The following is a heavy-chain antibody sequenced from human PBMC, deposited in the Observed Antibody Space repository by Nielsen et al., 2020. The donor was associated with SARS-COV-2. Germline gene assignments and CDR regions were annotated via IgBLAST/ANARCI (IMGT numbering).Heavy chain of an antibody. Sequence: GESLKISCAASGFTFSDYYMSWIRQAPGKGLEWVSYISSSGSTIYYADSVKGRFTISRDNAKNSLYLQMNSLRAEDTAVYYCARDSTSLLFYYYYGMDVWGQGTTVTVSS. J-gene: IGHJ6*02. CDR3: ARDSTSLLFYYYYGMDV. V-gene: IGHV3-11*01. D-gene: IGHD3-10*01. CDR1: GFTFSDYY. CDR2: ISSSGSTI.